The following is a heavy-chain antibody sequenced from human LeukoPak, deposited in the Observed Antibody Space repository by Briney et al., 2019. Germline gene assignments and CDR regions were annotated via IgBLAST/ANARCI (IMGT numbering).Heavy chain of an antibody. CDR3: ARDGDPNCSGGSCYFYYYYYGMDV. V-gene: IGHV3-48*03. Sequence: GGSLRLSCAASGFTFSSYEMNWVRQAPGKGLEWVSYISSSGSTIYYADSVKGRFTISRDNAKNSLYLQMNSLRAEGTAVYYCARDGDPNCSGGSCYFYYYYYGMDVWGKGTTVTVSS. J-gene: IGHJ6*04. D-gene: IGHD2-15*01. CDR2: ISSSGSTI. CDR1: GFTFSSYE.